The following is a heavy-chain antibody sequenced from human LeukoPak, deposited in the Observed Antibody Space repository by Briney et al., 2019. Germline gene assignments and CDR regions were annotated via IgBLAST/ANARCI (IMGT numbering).Heavy chain of an antibody. CDR2: FDPEDGET. V-gene: IGHV1-24*01. CDR1: GYTLTELS. D-gene: IGHD3-22*01. CDR3: ATPILYDSSGYHFQH. Sequence: ASVTVSCKVSGYTLTELSMHWVRQAPGKGLEGMGGFDPEDGETIYAQKFQGRVTMTEDTSTDTAYMELSSLRSEDTAVYYCATPILYDSSGYHFQHWGQGTLVIVSS. J-gene: IGHJ1*01.